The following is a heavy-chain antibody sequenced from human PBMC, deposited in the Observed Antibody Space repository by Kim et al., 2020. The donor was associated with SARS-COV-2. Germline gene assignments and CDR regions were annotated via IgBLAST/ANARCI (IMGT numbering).Heavy chain of an antibody. Sequence: SETLSLTCTVSGGSISSYYWSWIRQPPGKGLEWIGYIYYSGSTNYNPSLKSRVTISVDTSKNQFSLKLSSVTAADTAVYYCARDRGSSGWYDFRYYGMDVWGQGTTVTVSS. D-gene: IGHD6-19*01. CDR2: IYYSGST. V-gene: IGHV4-59*01. CDR3: ARDRGSSGWYDFRYYGMDV. J-gene: IGHJ6*02. CDR1: GGSISSYY.